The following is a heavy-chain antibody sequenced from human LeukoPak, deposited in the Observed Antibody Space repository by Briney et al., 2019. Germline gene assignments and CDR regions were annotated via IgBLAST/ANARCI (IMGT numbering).Heavy chain of an antibody. V-gene: IGHV4-39*01. CDR1: GGSISSTNNY. Sequence: SETLSLTCTVSGGSISSTNNYWAYIRQPPGKGLEWIGSIYYSGTTYYNPSLKSRVIMSVDTSKNQFSLRLKSVTAADTALYYCAKLWFGDVPSSYYFDCWGQGALVTVSS. CDR3: AKLWFGDVPSSYYFDC. J-gene: IGHJ4*02. D-gene: IGHD3-10*01. CDR2: IYYSGTT.